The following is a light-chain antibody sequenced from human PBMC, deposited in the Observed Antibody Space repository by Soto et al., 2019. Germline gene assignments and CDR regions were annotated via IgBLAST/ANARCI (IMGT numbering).Light chain of an antibody. CDR2: DAS. J-gene: IGKJ1*01. CDR1: EDVDDF. Sequence: DIQMTQSPSSLSASVGDSVTITCQASEDVDDFLNWYQQKPGRAPKLLIFDASNLETGVPSRFIGRGSGTEYTFTIHNLQTEDFATYYCQQYHRLPPTFGQGTKVEIK. CDR3: QQYHRLPPT. V-gene: IGKV1-33*01.